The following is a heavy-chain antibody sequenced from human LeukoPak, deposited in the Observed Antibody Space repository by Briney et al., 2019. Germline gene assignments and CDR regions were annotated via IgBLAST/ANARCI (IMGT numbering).Heavy chain of an antibody. CDR3: ARGGVTIFGVATPTNWFDP. D-gene: IGHD3-3*01. Sequence: SETLSLTCTVSGDSISSSRYYWGWIRQPPGKGLEWIGSASYSGSPNYNPSLKSRVTISVDTSKNQFSLKLSSVTAADTAVYYCARGGVTIFGVATPTNWFDPWGQGTLVTVSS. CDR1: GDSISSSRYY. CDR2: ASYSGSP. J-gene: IGHJ5*02. V-gene: IGHV4-39*07.